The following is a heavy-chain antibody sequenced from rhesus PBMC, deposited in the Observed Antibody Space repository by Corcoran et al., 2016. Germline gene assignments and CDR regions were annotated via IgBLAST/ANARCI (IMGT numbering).Heavy chain of an antibody. V-gene: IGHV3S5*01. Sequence: EVQLVESGGGLVQPGGSLRLSCAASGFTFSSYGMSWVRQAPGKGLEWVPYIIKGGGSTYYAYAVKGRFTIDRGNSKNTLSLKMNSLRAEDTAVYYCAKRGDRTYYYDSGYYLHWGQGVLVTVSS. CDR3: AKRGDRTYYYDSGYYLH. J-gene: IGHJ4*01. CDR1: GFTFSSYG. CDR2: IIKGGGST. D-gene: IGHD3-28*01.